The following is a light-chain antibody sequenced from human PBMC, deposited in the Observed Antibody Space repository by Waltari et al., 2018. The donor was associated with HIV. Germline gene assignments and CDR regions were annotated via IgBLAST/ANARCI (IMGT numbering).Light chain of an antibody. CDR1: TSNIGSNF. CDR3: ASWDDTLSGYVA. CDR2: KKS. J-gene: IGLJ2*01. V-gene: IGLV1-47*01. Sequence: QSVLTQPPSTSGTPGHRVTISFSGSTSNIGSNFVYWYQPIPGMPPKLLIYKKSYRPSGVPDRFSGSKSGISAALAISGLRSYDAADYYCASWDDTLSGYVAFGGGTKLTVL.